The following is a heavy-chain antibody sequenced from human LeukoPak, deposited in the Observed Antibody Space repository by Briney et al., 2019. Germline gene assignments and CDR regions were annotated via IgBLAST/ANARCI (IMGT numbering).Heavy chain of an antibody. V-gene: IGHV4-39*07. Sequence: SSETLSLTCTVSGGSISSSSYYWGWIRQPPGKGLEWIGSIYYSGSTYYNPSLKRRVTISVDTSKNQFSLKLSSVTAADTAVYYCARESNYPGNAFDIWGQGTMVTVSS. CDR1: GGSISSSSYY. CDR3: ARESNYPGNAFDI. CDR2: IYYSGST. J-gene: IGHJ3*02. D-gene: IGHD5-24*01.